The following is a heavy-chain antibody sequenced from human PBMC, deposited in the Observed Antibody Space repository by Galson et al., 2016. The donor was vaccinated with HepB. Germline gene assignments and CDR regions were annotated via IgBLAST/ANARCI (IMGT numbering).Heavy chain of an antibody. V-gene: IGHV3-30*18. CDR2: ISYVGTNK. CDR3: AKDNSYHGMDV. J-gene: IGHJ6*02. Sequence: SLRLSCAASGFTFSDCGMHWVRQAPGKGLEWVAVISYVGTNKYYADSVKGRFTISRDNSKNTLYLQMNSLRAEDTAVYYCAKDNSYHGMDVWGQGTTVTVSS. D-gene: IGHD2/OR15-2a*01. CDR1: GFTFSDCG.